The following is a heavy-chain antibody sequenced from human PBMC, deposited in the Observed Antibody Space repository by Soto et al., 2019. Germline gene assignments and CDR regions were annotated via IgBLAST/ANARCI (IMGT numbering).Heavy chain of an antibody. CDR3: AKAAVDGTSGSGDAFDI. J-gene: IGHJ3*02. D-gene: IGHD6-19*01. CDR1: GFTFSSYA. V-gene: IGHV3-23*01. Sequence: EVQLLESGGGLVQPGGSLRLSCAASGFTFSSYAISWVRQAPGKGLEWVSAISGSGGSTYYADSVKGRFTISRDNSKNTLDLQMNSLRAEDTVVYYCAKAAVDGTSGSGDAFDIWGQGTMVTVSS. CDR2: ISGSGGST.